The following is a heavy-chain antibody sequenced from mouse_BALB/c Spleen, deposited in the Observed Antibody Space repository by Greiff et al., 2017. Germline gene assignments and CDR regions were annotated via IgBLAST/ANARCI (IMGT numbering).Heavy chain of an antibody. D-gene: IGHD2-1*01. CDR1: GFTFSSFG. CDR3: ARRGNSYAMDY. Sequence: VQLKESGGGLVQPGGSRKLSCAASGFTFSSFGMHWVRQAPEKGLEWVAYISSGSSTIYYADTVKGRFTISRDNPKNTLFLQMTSLRSEDTAMYYCARRGNSYAMDYWGQGTSVTVSS. V-gene: IGHV5-17*02. CDR2: ISSGSSTI. J-gene: IGHJ4*01.